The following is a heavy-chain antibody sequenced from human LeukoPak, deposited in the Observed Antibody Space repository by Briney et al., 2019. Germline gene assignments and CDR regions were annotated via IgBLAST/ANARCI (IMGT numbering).Heavy chain of an antibody. J-gene: IGHJ4*02. V-gene: IGHV4-59*08. CDR2: IYYSGST. CDR1: GGSISSYY. CDR3: ARHGDTAMVTIDY. D-gene: IGHD5-18*01. Sequence: PSETLSLTCTVSGGSISSYYWSWIRQPPGKGLEWIGYIYYSGSTSYNPSLKSRVTISVDTSKNQFSLKVSSVTAADTAVYYCARHGDTAMVTIDYWGQGTLVTVSS.